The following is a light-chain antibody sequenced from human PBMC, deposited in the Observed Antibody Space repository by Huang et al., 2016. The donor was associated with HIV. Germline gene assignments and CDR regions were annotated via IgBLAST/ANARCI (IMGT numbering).Light chain of an antibody. Sequence: DTVMTQSPDSLAVSLGERATINCKSSQSLLFSSDNMNYLAWYQQKPRQPPKLLIYWASTRESGVPDRFSGSGSGTDFTLTISNLQAEDVAVYYCQQYYTTPRTFGQGTKVEVK. J-gene: IGKJ1*01. CDR3: QQYYTTPRT. CDR1: QSLLFSSDNMNY. CDR2: WAS. V-gene: IGKV4-1*01.